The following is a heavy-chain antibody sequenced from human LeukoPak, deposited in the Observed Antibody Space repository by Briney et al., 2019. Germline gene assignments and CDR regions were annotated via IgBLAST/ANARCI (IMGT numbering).Heavy chain of an antibody. Sequence: SETLSLTCSVFGGSIGSSFWNWIRLSPGKGLEWIGYISYNGRTNYSPSLKSRVIISIDTSKNQLSLNLTSVTAADTALYYCVRDRSGTYYNFDVWGQGTMVSVSA. CDR1: GGSIGSSF. J-gene: IGHJ3*01. CDR3: VRDRSGTYYNFDV. CDR2: ISYNGRT. D-gene: IGHD1-26*01. V-gene: IGHV4-59*13.